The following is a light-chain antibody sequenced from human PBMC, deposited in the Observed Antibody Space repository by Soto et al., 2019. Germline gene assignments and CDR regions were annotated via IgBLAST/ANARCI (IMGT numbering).Light chain of an antibody. Sequence: IVLTQSPGTLSLSPGERATLSCRASESVSNNYLAWYQRKPGQAPRLRIYGDSYRAPDSPYRFSGSGSGTDFTITITRLEAEDFAVYSCQQYGRTTPTFGLGTKVEI. CDR1: ESVSNNY. V-gene: IGKV3-20*01. J-gene: IGKJ1*01. CDR2: GDS. CDR3: QQYGRTTPT.